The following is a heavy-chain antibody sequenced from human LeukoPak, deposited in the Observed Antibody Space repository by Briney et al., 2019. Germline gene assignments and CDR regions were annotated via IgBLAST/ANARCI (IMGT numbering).Heavy chain of an antibody. CDR2: IYYTGST. CDR3: ARGNSGSYYGFDY. V-gene: IGHV4-59*01. J-gene: IGHJ4*02. Sequence: PSETLSLTCTVSGGSISSYYWSWIRPPPGKGPERVGYIYYTGSTNYNPSLKSRVTISVDTSKNQFSLKLSSVTAADTAVYYCARGNSGSYYGFDYWGQGALVTVSS. CDR1: GGSISSYY. D-gene: IGHD1-26*01.